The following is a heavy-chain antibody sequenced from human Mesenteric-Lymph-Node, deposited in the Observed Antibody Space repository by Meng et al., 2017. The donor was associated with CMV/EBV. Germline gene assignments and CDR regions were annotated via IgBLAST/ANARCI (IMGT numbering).Heavy chain of an antibody. V-gene: IGHV4-61*01. D-gene: IGHD2-2*01. CDR2: IYYGGST. CDR3: ARDFSCSSDNCYQGIDP. Sequence: VSSSNYYWTWIRQPPGKGLEWIGYIYYGGSTNYNPSLKSRVTISVDTSKNQFSLKLSSVTAADTAVYFCARDFSCSSDNCYQGIDPWGQGTLVTVSS. CDR1: VSSSNYY. J-gene: IGHJ5*02.